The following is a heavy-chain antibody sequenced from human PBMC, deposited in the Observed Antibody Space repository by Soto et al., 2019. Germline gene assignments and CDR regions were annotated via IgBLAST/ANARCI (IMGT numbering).Heavy chain of an antibody. V-gene: IGHV3-21*01. CDR3: ARDPPTGTTLDWFDS. CDR1: GFSFSSDS. CDR2: ISSSGSFM. J-gene: IGHJ5*01. Sequence: GSLRLSCAASGFSFSSDSMGWVRQAPGKGLEWVSSISSSGSFMNYADSVKGRFTISRDNAKNSLYLQMSSLKDEDTAVYYCARDPPTGTTLDWFDSWGQGTLVTVSS. D-gene: IGHD1-7*01.